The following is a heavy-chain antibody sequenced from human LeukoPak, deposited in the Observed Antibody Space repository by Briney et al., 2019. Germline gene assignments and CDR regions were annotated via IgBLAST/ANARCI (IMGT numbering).Heavy chain of an antibody. J-gene: IGHJ4*02. CDR3: ARDNTGGYGLIDY. CDR2: ISSSSSSYI. CDR1: GFTFSSYS. D-gene: IGHD5-18*01. Sequence: GGSLRLSCAASGFTFSSYSMNWVRQAPGKGLEWVSSISSSSSSYIYYADSVKGRFTISRDNAKNSLYLQMNSLRAEDTAVYYCARDNTGGYGLIDYWGQGTLVTVSS. V-gene: IGHV3-21*01.